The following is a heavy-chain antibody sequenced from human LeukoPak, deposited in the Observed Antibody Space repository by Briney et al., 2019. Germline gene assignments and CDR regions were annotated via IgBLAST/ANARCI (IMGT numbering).Heavy chain of an antibody. CDR3: GRVAWAAVNSFHHYYGMDV. J-gene: IGHJ6*02. CDR2: ISAYNGNT. V-gene: IGHV1-18*01. CDR1: GYTFNRYG. D-gene: IGHD6-13*01. Sequence: ASVKVSCKASGYTFNRYGFSWVRQAPGQGLEWMGWISAYNGNTNYAQKLQGRVTMTTETSTSTAYMELRSLRSDDTAVYFCGRVAWAAVNSFHHYYGMDVWGQGTTVIVSS.